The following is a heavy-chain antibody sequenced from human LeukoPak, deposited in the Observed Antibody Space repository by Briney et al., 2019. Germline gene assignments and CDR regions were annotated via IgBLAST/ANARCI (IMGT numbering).Heavy chain of an antibody. J-gene: IGHJ1*01. CDR2: IHNTGRT. D-gene: IGHD2-15*01. V-gene: IGHV3-53*01. CDR3: ARAQDSCSGSNCYGYFHG. CDR1: GFIVSSND. Sequence: AGGSLRLSCAASGFIVSSNDMSWVRQAPGKGLEWVSVIHNTGRTHYVDSVRRRFSISRDNSKNALYLQMNSLRAEDTAVYFCARAQDSCSGSNCYGYFHGWGHGTMVIVSS.